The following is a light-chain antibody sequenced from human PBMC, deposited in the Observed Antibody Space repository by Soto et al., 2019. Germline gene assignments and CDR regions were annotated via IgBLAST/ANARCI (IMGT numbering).Light chain of an antibody. CDR3: CSYAGAFIYV. CDR2: DVS. Sequence: QSVLTQPRSVSGSPGHSVTISCTGTSSDVGGYSYVSWYQQHPGKAPKLLISDVSKRPSGVPDRFSGSKFGNTASLTISGLQAEDEADYYCCSYAGAFIYVFGSGTKVTFL. J-gene: IGLJ1*01. CDR1: SSDVGGYSY. V-gene: IGLV2-11*01.